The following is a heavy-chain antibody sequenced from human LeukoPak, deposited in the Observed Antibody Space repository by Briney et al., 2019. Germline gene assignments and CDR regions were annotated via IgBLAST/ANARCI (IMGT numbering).Heavy chain of an antibody. J-gene: IGHJ6*03. V-gene: IGHV3-30*02. Sequence: GGSLRVSCSASGFTFSTYGMHWVRQAPGKGLEWVTFIRYDGSHKNYADSVKGRFTISRDNSKNTVYVQMKSLRAEDAAVYYCAKDPADYGDYGAYYMDVWGKGTTVTVSS. D-gene: IGHD4-17*01. CDR3: AKDPADYGDYGAYYMDV. CDR2: IRYDGSHK. CDR1: GFTFSTYG.